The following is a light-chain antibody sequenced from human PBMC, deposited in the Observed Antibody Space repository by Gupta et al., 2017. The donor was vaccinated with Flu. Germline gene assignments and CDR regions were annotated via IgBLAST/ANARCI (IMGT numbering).Light chain of an antibody. Sequence: SPLTQPPSVHWTRGQTATLACTGTTSNIGAGYDVPWYQQFPGSAPKLLIFDSNSRPSGVPDRFSGSKFGTSASLAITGLQAEDEADYYGQSYDIDLKGPILGGGNELTVL. CDR1: TSNIGAGYD. J-gene: IGLJ2*01. V-gene: IGLV1-40*01. CDR2: DSN. CDR3: QSYDIDLKGPI.